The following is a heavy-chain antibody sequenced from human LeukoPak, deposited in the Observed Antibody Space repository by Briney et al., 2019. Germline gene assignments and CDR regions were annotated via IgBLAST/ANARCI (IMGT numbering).Heavy chain of an antibody. D-gene: IGHD3-10*01. CDR1: GDSISSSANY. V-gene: IGHV4-61*05. CDR2: IYYSGST. CDR3: ARFNLWFGEPYFDY. Sequence: SETLSLTCTVTGDSISSSANYWGWIRQPPGKGLEWIGYIYYSGSTNYNPSLKSRVTISVDTSKNQFSLKLSSVTAADTAVYYCARFNLWFGEPYFDYWGQGTLVTVSS. J-gene: IGHJ4*02.